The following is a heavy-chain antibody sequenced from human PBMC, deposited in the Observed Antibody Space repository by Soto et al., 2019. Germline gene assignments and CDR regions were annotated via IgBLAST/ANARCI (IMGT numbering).Heavy chain of an antibody. V-gene: IGHV3-23*01. Sequence: PGGSLRLSCAASGFTFSSYAMSWVRQAPGKGLEWVSAISGSGGSTYYADSVKGRFTISRDNSKNTLYLQMNSLRAEDTAVYYCAKLVSYDSSGYPEGYFDYWGQGTLVTVSS. CDR3: AKLVSYDSSGYPEGYFDY. CDR2: ISGSGGST. D-gene: IGHD3-22*01. J-gene: IGHJ4*02. CDR1: GFTFSSYA.